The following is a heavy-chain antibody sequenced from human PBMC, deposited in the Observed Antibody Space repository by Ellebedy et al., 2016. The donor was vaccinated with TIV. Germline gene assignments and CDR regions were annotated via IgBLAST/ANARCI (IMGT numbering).Heavy chain of an antibody. D-gene: IGHD6-13*01. V-gene: IGHV3-21*06. J-gene: IGHJ5*02. CDR3: ARDLGIAAVARFDH. CDR2: ISSSSKYI. Sequence: GESLKISCVVSGITFTSSSMNWVRQAPGKGLEWVSSISSSSKYIYYADSVKGRFTLSRDNAKNSLHLQMHSLRVEDTAVYYCARDLGIAAVARFDHWGQGALVTVSS. CDR1: GITFTSSS.